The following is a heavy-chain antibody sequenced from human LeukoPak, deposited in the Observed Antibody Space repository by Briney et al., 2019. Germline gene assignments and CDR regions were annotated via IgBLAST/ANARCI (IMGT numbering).Heavy chain of an antibody. V-gene: IGHV4-59*01. J-gene: IGHJ4*02. Sequence: XVSGGSIXSYYWSWIRQPPGKGLEWIGYIYYSGSTNYNPSLKSRVTISVDTSKSQFSLKLSSVTAADTAVYYCARDRGYSDYWGQGTLVTVSS. CDR2: IYYSGST. CDR3: ARDRGYSDY. CDR1: GGSIXSYY.